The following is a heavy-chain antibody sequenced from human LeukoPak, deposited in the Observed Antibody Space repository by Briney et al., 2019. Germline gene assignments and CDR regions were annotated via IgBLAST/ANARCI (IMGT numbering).Heavy chain of an antibody. V-gene: IGHV4-59*01. CDR3: ARVRSSSHDY. J-gene: IGHJ4*02. Sequence: SETLSLTCTVSGVSISSYYWSWLRQPPGKGLEWIGYIYYSGSTNYNPSLKSRVTISVDTSKNQFSLKLSSVTAADTAVYYCARVRSSSHDYWGQGTLVTVSS. CDR2: IYYSGST. CDR1: GVSISSYY. D-gene: IGHD6-13*01.